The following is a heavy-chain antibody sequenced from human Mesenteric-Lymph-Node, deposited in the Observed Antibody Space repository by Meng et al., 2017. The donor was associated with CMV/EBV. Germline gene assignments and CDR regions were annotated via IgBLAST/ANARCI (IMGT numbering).Heavy chain of an antibody. V-gene: IGHV4-30-4*02. Sequence: SETLSLTCTVSGGSIASGDYYWSWIRQPPGKGLECIGYIYYSGSTYYNPSLKSRVTISLDTSKNQFSLKLSSVTAADTAVYYCARGDFWSGYFDYWGQGTLVTVSS. CDR2: IYYSGST. CDR3: ARGDFWSGYFDY. CDR1: GGSIASGDYY. J-gene: IGHJ4*02. D-gene: IGHD3-3*01.